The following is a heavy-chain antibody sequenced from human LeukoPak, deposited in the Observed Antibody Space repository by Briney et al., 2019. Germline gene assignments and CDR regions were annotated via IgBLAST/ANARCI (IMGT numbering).Heavy chain of an antibody. V-gene: IGHV3-33*01. CDR1: GFTFSSYG. J-gene: IGHJ4*02. CDR3: ATLGNYGFWGFDY. Sequence: PGRSLRLSCAASGFTFSSYGMHWVRQAPGKGLEWVAVIWYDGSNKYYADSVKGRFTISRDNSRNTLYLQMNSLRAEDTAVYYCATLGNYGFWGFDYWGQGTLVTVSS. D-gene: IGHD3-10*01. CDR2: IWYDGSNK.